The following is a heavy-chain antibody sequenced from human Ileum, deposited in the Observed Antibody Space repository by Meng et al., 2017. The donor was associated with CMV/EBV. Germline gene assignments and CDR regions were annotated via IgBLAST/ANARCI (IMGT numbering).Heavy chain of an antibody. CDR3: ARDNWGYDY. D-gene: IGHD7-27*01. Sequence: VDLVQSGTEVKKPGASVKVSCKTSGYTFTNHNIAWVRQAPGQGLEWMGWISVNHGNTDYAQKYQDRVTMTRDTSTNTAYMELRSLTSDDTAMYYCARDNWGYDYWGQGTLVTVSS. V-gene: IGHV1-18*01. CDR1: GYTFTNHN. J-gene: IGHJ4*02. CDR2: ISVNHGNT.